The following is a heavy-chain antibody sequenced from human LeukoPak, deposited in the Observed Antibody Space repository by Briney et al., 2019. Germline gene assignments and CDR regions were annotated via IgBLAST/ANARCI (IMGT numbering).Heavy chain of an antibody. Sequence: SETLSLTCTVSGGSITTYFWSWIRQAPGKELEWIGFINYSGSTNSNPALKSRLTMSIDTSRNHFSLKLSSVTAADTAVYYCARGLYCGGDCYPDGFDIWGQGTMVTVSS. D-gene: IGHD2-21*02. CDR3: ARGLYCGGDCYPDGFDI. CDR1: GGSITTYF. V-gene: IGHV4-59*01. CDR2: INYSGST. J-gene: IGHJ3*02.